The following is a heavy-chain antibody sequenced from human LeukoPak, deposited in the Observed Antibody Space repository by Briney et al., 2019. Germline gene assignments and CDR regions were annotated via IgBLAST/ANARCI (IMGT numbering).Heavy chain of an antibody. D-gene: IGHD3-10*01. CDR2: ISDDGSRQ. CDR3: VKDRTGTYTLDY. Sequence: GGSLRLSCAATGFTFSNYAIHWGRQAPGKGLEWVAFISDDGSRQHYADSVEGRFTISRDNSKNTLNLQMNSLRAADTAVYYCVKDRTGTYTLDYWGQGTLVTVSS. CDR1: GFTFSNYA. J-gene: IGHJ4*02. V-gene: IGHV3-30-3*01.